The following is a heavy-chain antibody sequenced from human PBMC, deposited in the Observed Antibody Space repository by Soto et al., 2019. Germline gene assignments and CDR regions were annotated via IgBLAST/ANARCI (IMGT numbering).Heavy chain of an antibody. Sequence: ASVKVSCKASGYSFTNNDVSWVRQATGQGLEWMGWMNPGSGDTGYAQKFQGRVTMTRDISIATAYMELSSLRSDDTAIYYCARMSTFGSLNWFDSWGQGTLVTVSS. V-gene: IGHV1-8*01. J-gene: IGHJ5*01. D-gene: IGHD3-16*01. CDR3: ARMSTFGSLNWFDS. CDR2: MNPGSGDT. CDR1: GYSFTNND.